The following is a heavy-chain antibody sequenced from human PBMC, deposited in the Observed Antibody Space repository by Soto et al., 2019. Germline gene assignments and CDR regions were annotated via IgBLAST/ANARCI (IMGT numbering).Heavy chain of an antibody. V-gene: IGHV4-31*03. J-gene: IGHJ5*02. D-gene: IGHD6-13*01. CDR1: GGSISSGGYY. CDR2: IYYSGST. Sequence: QVQLQESGPGLVKPSQTLSLTCTVSGGSISSGGYYWSWIRQHPGKGLEWIGYIYYSGSTYYNPSLKSRVTISLDTSKNPFSLKLSSVTAADTAVYYCARRSIAAAGWWFDPWGQGTLVTVSS. CDR3: ARRSIAAAGWWFDP.